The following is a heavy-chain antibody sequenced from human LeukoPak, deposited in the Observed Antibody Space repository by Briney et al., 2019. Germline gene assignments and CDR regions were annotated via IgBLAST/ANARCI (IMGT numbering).Heavy chain of an antibody. Sequence: GGSLRLSCAASGFTFSSYGMHWVRQAPGKGLQGVAVIRYDGSNKYYADSVKGRFTISRDSSKNTLYLQMSSLRDEDTAVYYCAKNNDYGGSYWYFDLWGRGTLVTVSS. J-gene: IGHJ2*01. V-gene: IGHV3-30*02. CDR1: GFTFSSYG. CDR3: AKNNDYGGSYWYFDL. D-gene: IGHD4-23*01. CDR2: IRYDGSNK.